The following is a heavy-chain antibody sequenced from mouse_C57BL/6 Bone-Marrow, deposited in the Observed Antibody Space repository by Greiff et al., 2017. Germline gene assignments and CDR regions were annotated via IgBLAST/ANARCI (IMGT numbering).Heavy chain of an antibody. Sequence: QVQLQQSGPGLVAPSQCLSISCTVSGFSLSSYAISWVSQPPGKGLEWLGVIWTGGGTNSNSALKSRLSISKDNSKSQVFLKMNSLQTADTARDYCARERYSNYRGDDWGQGTSVTVSS. V-gene: IGHV2-9-1*01. CDR2: IWTGGGT. D-gene: IGHD2-5*01. CDR1: GFSLSSYA. CDR3: ARERYSNYRGDD. J-gene: IGHJ4*01.